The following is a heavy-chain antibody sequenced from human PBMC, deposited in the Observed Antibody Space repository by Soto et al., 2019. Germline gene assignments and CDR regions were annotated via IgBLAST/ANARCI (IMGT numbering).Heavy chain of an antibody. V-gene: IGHV4-31*03. CDR1: GGSINRGGYY. D-gene: IGHD1-7*01. CDR2: IYYSGST. J-gene: IGHJ4*02. CDR3: SRSVRRRNYNFDY. Sequence: SETLSLTCTVSGGSINRGGYYWTWIRQHPGKGLEWIGCIYYSGSTYYNPSLKSRVTISVDTSKNQFSLNLTSVTAADTAVYFCSRSVRRRNYNFDYWGQGTLVTVSS.